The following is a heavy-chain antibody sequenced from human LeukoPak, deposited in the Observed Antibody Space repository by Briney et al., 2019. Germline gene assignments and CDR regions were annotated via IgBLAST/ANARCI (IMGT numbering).Heavy chain of an antibody. D-gene: IGHD1-1*01. V-gene: IGHV4-4*07. Sequence: SETMSLNCVCTGDSYIRYYWSSIRQPAGKGLEWIGQIYASESTFYNPSLASRVTLSIDTSQKQFSLEGRSVTAADAAVYCWGGRDQTTGWSFDYWSQGSQVIVHS. CDR1: GDSYIRYY. CDR3: GGRDQTTGWSFDY. J-gene: IGHJ4*02. CDR2: IYASEST.